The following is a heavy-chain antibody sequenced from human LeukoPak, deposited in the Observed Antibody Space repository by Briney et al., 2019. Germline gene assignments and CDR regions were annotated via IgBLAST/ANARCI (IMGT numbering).Heavy chain of an antibody. J-gene: IGHJ4*02. D-gene: IGHD3-16*01. CDR3: ARKEGGATDY. CDR2: IYYSGST. V-gene: IGHV4-59*08. Sequence: SETLSLTCTVSVGSISSYYWSWIRQPPGKGLEWIGYIYYSGSTNYNPSLKSRVTISVDTSKNQFSLKLSSVTAADTAVYYCARKEGGATDYWGQGTLVTVSS. CDR1: VGSISSYY.